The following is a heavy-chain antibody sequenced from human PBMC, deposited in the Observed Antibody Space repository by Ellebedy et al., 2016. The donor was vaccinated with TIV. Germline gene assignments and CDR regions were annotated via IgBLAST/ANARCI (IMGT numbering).Heavy chain of an antibody. J-gene: IGHJ5*02. Sequence: GGSLKISCAASGFTFSDYYMIWIRQAPGKGLEWVSYISNSGSTIYYADSVKGRFTISRDNTKNSLSLQMNSLRVEDTAVYYCARDARFIDQQHNWFDPWGQGTLVTVSS. CDR1: GFTFSDYY. CDR3: ARDARFIDQQHNWFDP. CDR2: ISNSGSTI. V-gene: IGHV3-11*01. D-gene: IGHD2-2*01.